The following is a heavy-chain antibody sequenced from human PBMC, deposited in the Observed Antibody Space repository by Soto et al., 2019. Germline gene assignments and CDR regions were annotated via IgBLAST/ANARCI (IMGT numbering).Heavy chain of an antibody. CDR1: GFTSHNYA. V-gene: IGHV3-23*01. CDR3: AKLGSSSWSPHYYFDY. J-gene: IGHJ4*02. Sequence: GGSLRLSCAASGFTSHNYAMGWVRQAPGKGLEWVSAITGSGSDTYYVDSVKGRFSIFRDNSENRLYLQMNSLRAEDTAIYYCAKLGSSSWSPHYYFDYWGQGTLVTVSS. CDR2: ITGSGSDT. D-gene: IGHD2-2*01.